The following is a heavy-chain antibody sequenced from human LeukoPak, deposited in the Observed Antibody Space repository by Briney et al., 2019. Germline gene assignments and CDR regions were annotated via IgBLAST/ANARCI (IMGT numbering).Heavy chain of an antibody. D-gene: IGHD7-27*01. CDR3: AREPNWGFDAFDI. CDR2: IYHSGST. CDR1: GGSISSGGYS. V-gene: IGHV4-30-2*01. Sequence: PSETLSLICAVSGGSISSGGYSWSWIRQPPGKGLEWIGYIYHSGSTYYNPSLKSRVTISVDRSKNQFSLKLSSVTAADTAVYYCAREPNWGFDAFDIWGQGTMVTVSS. J-gene: IGHJ3*02.